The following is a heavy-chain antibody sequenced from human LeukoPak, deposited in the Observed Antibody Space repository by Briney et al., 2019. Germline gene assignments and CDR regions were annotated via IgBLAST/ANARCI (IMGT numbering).Heavy chain of an antibody. Sequence: ASVKVSCKASGGTFSSYAISWVRQAPGQGLEWMGGIIPIFGTANYAQKFQGRVTITTDESTSTAYMELSSLRSEDTAVYYCARDWQECSSTSCYYPNWFDPWGQGTLGTVSS. D-gene: IGHD2-2*01. CDR2: IIPIFGTA. CDR3: ARDWQECSSTSCYYPNWFDP. CDR1: GGTFSSYA. V-gene: IGHV1-69*05. J-gene: IGHJ5*02.